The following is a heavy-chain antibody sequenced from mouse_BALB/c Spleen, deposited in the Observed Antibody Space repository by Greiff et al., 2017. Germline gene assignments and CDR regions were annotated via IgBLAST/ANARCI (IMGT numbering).Heavy chain of an antibody. CDR1: GYTFNSYW. CDR3: TRYGNWYFDV. D-gene: IGHD2-10*02. J-gene: IGHJ1*01. Sequence: VQLQQSGTVLARPGASVKMSCKASGYTFNSYWMHWVKQRPGQGLEWIGAIYPGNSDTSYNQKFKGKAKLTADTSTSTAYMELSSLTNEDSAVYYCTRYGNWYFDVWGAGTTVTVSS. V-gene: IGHV1-5*01. CDR2: IYPGNSDT.